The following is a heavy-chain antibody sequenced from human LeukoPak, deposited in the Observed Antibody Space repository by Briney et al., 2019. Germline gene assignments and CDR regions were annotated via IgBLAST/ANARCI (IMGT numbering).Heavy chain of an antibody. J-gene: IGHJ6*02. CDR1: GYTFTSYD. D-gene: IGHD3-10*01. Sequence: ASVKVSCKASGYTFTSYDINWVRQATGQGLEWMGWMNPNSGNTGYAQKFQGRVTITRNTSISTAYMELSSLRSEDTAVYYCARLGSGSSIGFYYYYGMDVWGQGTTVTVSS. V-gene: IGHV1-8*03. CDR3: ARLGSGSSIGFYYYYGMDV. CDR2: MNPNSGNT.